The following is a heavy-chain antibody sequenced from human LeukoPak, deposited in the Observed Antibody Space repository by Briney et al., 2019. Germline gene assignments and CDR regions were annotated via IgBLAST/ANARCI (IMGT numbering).Heavy chain of an antibody. J-gene: IGHJ4*02. CDR2: IYYSGST. CDR1: GDSISSSSYY. Sequence: PSETLSLTCTVSGDSISSSSYYWGWIRQPPGKGLEWIGSIYYSGSTYYNPSLKSRVTISVDTSKNQFSLKLSSVTAADTAVYYCARDSTGWNYYFDYWGQGTLVTVSP. CDR3: ARDSTGWNYYFDY. V-gene: IGHV4-39*07. D-gene: IGHD2-2*01.